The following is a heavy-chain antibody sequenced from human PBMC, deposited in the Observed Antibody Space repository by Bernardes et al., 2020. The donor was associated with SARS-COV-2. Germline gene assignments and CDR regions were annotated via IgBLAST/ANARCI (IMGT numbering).Heavy chain of an antibody. D-gene: IGHD4-17*01. V-gene: IGHV3-74*01. CDR1: RFAFSIYW. CDR2: IKSDGIEK. J-gene: IGHJ3*02. CDR3: VREGKTTDGFFDT. Sequence: GGSLRLSCAASRFAFSIYWMHWVRQAPGKGLEWVSRIKSDGIEKHYSDSVKGRFTISRDNARNTLHLQMNNLGVEGTAVYYCVREGKTTDGFFDTWGQGIMVTVSS.